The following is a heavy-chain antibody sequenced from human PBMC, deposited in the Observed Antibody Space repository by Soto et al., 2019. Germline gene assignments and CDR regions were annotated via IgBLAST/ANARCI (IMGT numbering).Heavy chain of an antibody. J-gene: IGHJ4*02. CDR1: GYTFTSYG. D-gene: IGHD3-10*01. V-gene: IGHV1-18*01. CDR2: ISAYNGNT. CDR3: ATAAGVRFGVPGMDFDN. Sequence: GASVKVSCKASGYTFTSYGISWVRQAPGQGLEWMGWISAYNGNTNYAQKLQGRVTMTTDTSTSTAYMELRSLRSDDTAVYYCATAAGVRFGVPGMDFDNWGQGTLVTVSS.